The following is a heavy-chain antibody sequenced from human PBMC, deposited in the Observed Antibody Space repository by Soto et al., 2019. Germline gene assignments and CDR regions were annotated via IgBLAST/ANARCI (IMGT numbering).Heavy chain of an antibody. Sequence: QVQLRESGPGLVKPSETLSLTCSVSGGSVSSYYWSWIRQPAGKGPEWIGRIYTGGSTNYNPSLKSRATMSVDTSKTQFSLRLTSVTAADTAVYYCARASVGPPGGGSWTMPFDSWGRGTLVTVSS. CDR3: ARASVGPPGGGSWTMPFDS. CDR2: IYTGGST. V-gene: IGHV4-4*07. J-gene: IGHJ4*02. D-gene: IGHD2-15*01. CDR1: GGSVSSYY.